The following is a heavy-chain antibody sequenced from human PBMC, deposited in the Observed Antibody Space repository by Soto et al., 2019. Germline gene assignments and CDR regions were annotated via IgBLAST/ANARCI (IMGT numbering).Heavy chain of an antibody. V-gene: IGHV3-21*01. CDR2: ISSSSSYI. J-gene: IGHJ6*02. D-gene: IGHD3-16*02. CDR3: ARTFMITFGGVIVPIPDYYGMDV. CDR1: GFTFSSYS. Sequence: EVQLVESGGGLVKPGGSLRLSCAASGFTFSSYSMNWVRQAPGKGLEWVSSISSSSSYIYYADSVKGRFTISRDNAKNSLYLQMNSLRAEDTAVYYCARTFMITFGGVIVPIPDYYGMDVWGQGTTVTVSS.